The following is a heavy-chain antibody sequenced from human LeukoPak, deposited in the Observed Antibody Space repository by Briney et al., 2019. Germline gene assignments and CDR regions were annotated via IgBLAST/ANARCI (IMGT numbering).Heavy chain of an antibody. J-gene: IGHJ1*01. V-gene: IGHV1-2*02. Sequence: ASVRGSCKASGYTFSGYYMHWVRQAPGHGLEWMGWINPNSGGTNYAQKFQGRVTMSRDTSISTAYMELSRLRSDDTAVYYCARGYPLSTTAAGTYFQHSGQGTLVTVSS. CDR1: GYTFSGYY. CDR2: INPNSGGT. D-gene: IGHD6-13*01. CDR3: ARGYPLSTTAAGTYFQH.